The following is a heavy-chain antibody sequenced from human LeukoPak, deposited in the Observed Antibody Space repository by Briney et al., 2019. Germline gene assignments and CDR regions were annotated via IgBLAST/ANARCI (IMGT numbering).Heavy chain of an antibody. CDR1: GGIFSSYA. V-gene: IGHV1-69*13. CDR3: ASPWGSSSWYRADPPPFDY. CDR2: VIPIFGTA. Sequence: SVKVSCKASGGIFSSYAISWVRQAPGQGLEWMGGVIPIFGTANYAQKFQGRVTITADESTSTAYMELSSLRSEDTAVYYCASPWGSSSWYRADPPPFDYWGQGTLVTVSS. J-gene: IGHJ4*02. D-gene: IGHD6-13*01.